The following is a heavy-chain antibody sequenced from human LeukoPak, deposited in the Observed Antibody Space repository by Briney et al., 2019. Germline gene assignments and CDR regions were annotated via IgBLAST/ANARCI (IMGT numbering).Heavy chain of an antibody. V-gene: IGHV4-34*01. CDR1: GGSFIGYY. CDR3: ARGRYNWNRPDAFDI. CDR2: INHSGST. J-gene: IGHJ3*02. Sequence: SETLSVTCAVYGGSFIGYYWSWIRQPQGKGLEWIGEINHSGSTNYNPSLKSRVTISVDTSKNQFSLKLSSVTAADTAVYYCARGRYNWNRPDAFDIWGQGTMVTVSS. D-gene: IGHD1-20*01.